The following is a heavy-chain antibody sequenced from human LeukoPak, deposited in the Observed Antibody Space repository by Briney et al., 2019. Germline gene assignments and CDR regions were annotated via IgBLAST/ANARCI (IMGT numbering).Heavy chain of an antibody. CDR3: ARDWGYYYYGMDV. CDR2: ITWNSGSI. D-gene: IGHD3-16*01. J-gene: IGHJ6*02. V-gene: IGHV3-9*01. Sequence: PGGSLRLSCAASGFTFDDYAMHWVRQVPGKGLEWVSGITWNSGSIGYADSVKGRFTISRDNAKNSLYLQMNSLRAEDTAVYYCARDWGYYYYGMDVWGQGTTVTVSS. CDR1: GFTFDDYA.